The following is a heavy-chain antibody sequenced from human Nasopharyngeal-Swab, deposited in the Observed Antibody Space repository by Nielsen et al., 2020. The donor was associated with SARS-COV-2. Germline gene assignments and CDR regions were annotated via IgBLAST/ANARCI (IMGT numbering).Heavy chain of an antibody. V-gene: IGHV4-30-4*01. J-gene: IGHJ4*02. Sequence: WICQPPGKGLEWIGYIYYSGSTNYNPSLKSRVTISVDTSKNQFSLKLSSVTAADTAVYYCAREGNCSGGSCYSYFDYWGQGTLVTVSS. CDR3: AREGNCSGGSCYSYFDY. D-gene: IGHD2-15*01. CDR2: IYYSGST.